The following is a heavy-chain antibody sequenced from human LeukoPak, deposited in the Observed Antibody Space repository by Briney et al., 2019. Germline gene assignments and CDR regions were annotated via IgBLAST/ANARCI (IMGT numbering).Heavy chain of an antibody. V-gene: IGHV3-7*01. D-gene: IGHD6-6*01. CDR2: IKQDGSEK. CDR1: GFIYSSYW. J-gene: IGHJ4*02. CDR3: ARVYRSSSGYCFDY. Sequence: PGGSLRLSCAASGFIYSSYWMTWVRQAPGKGLEWVANIKQDGSEKYDVDSVKGRFTISRDNAQNSLYLQMNSLRAEDTAEYYCARVYRSSSGYCFDYWGQGTLVTVSS.